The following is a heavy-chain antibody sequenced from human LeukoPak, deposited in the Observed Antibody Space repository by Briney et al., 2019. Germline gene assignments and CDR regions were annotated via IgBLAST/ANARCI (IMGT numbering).Heavy chain of an antibody. V-gene: IGHV1-46*01. D-gene: IGHD1-26*01. J-gene: IGHJ3*02. CDR2: INPSGGST. Sequence: GASVKVSCKASGYTFTSYYMHWVRQAPGQGLEWMGIINPSGGSTSYAQKFQGRVTMTRDMSTSTVYMELSSLRSEDTAVYYCAREMRPKREAPYDAFDIWGQGTMVTVSS. CDR3: AREMRPKREAPYDAFDI. CDR1: GYTFTSYY.